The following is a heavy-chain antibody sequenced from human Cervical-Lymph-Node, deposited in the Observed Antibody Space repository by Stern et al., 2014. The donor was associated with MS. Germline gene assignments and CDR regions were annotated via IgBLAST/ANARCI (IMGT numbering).Heavy chain of an antibody. CDR1: EYNFNTHW. CDR3: ARHGGPNWNHEAHNWFDP. Sequence: EVQLVESGAEVKKPGESLKISCKGSEYNFNTHWIAWVRQMPGKGLEWLGNISPCNSDTRYNPSLQGQVSISADKSITTAYLHFSSLKASDSAMYFCARHGGPNWNHEAHNWFDPWGQGTLVTVSS. V-gene: IGHV5-51*03. J-gene: IGHJ5*02. D-gene: IGHD1-14*01. CDR2: ISPCNSDT.